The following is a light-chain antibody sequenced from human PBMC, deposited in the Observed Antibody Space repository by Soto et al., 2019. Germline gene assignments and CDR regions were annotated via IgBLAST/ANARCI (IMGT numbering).Light chain of an antibody. CDR2: DAS. Sequence: ETVLTQSPGTLSLSPGERASLSCRASQSSSGRYLAWYQQKPGQAPRLLIYDASSRATGIPDRFSGSGSGTDFNLTTSRLEPEDFAVYYCQQYGSSPLTFGGGTKVEIK. J-gene: IGKJ4*01. V-gene: IGKV3-20*01. CDR3: QQYGSSPLT. CDR1: QSSSGRY.